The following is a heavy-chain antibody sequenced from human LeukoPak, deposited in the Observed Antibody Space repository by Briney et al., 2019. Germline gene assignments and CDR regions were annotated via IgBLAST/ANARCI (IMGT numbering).Heavy chain of an antibody. CDR1: GGSISSSSYC. CDR2: IFYSGST. Sequence: PSETLSLTCTVSGGSISSSSYCWGWIRQPPGKGLEWIGTIFYSGSTYYNPSLKSRVTISLDTSKNQFSLKLSSVTAAATAVYYCARAVAGSSHTFDIWGQGTMVTVSS. CDR3: ARAVAGSSHTFDI. J-gene: IGHJ3*02. D-gene: IGHD6-19*01. V-gene: IGHV4-39*07.